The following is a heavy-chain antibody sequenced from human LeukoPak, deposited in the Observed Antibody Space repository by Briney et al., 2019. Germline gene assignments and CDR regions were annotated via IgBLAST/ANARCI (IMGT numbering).Heavy chain of an antibody. CDR1: GGSISSSSYY. J-gene: IGHJ4*02. V-gene: IGHV4-39*01. Sequence: SETLSLTCTVSGGSISSSSYYWGWIRQPPGKGLEWIGSIYYSGSTYYNPSLKSRVTISVDTSKNQFSLKLSSVTAADTAVYYCARGGSSWQITPFDYWGQGTLVTVSS. D-gene: IGHD6-13*01. CDR3: ARGGSSWQITPFDY. CDR2: IYYSGST.